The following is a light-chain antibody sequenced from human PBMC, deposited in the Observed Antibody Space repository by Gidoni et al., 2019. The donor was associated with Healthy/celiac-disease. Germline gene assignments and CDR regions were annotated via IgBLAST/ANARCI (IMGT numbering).Light chain of an antibody. J-gene: IGKJ4*01. CDR1: QSSSSY. CDR3: QQSYSPPFT. CDR2: AAS. Sequence: DTQMIVLPSSLSSSVGDRVTITCRASQSSSSYLNWYQQKPGKAPKLLIYAASSLQSGVPSRFSGSGSGTDFTLTSSILQPEYFATYCCQQSYSPPFTFGGGTKVEIK. V-gene: IGKV1-39*01.